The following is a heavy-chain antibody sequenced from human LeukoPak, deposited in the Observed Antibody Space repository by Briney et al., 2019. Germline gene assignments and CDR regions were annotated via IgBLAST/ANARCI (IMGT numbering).Heavy chain of an antibody. CDR3: ARVSPTVSYDS. CDR1: GFTFSSYG. CDR2: ISGSGGTT. Sequence: GGSLRLSCAASGFTFSSYGMSWVRQAPGMGLEWVSAISGSGGTTYYADSVKGRFTISRENARNSLYLQMNSLRAGDTAVYYCARVSPTVSYDSWGQGILVTVSS. J-gene: IGHJ4*02. V-gene: IGHV3-23*01. D-gene: IGHD4-11*01.